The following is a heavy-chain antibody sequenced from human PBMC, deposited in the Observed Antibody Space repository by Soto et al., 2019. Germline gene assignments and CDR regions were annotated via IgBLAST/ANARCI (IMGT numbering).Heavy chain of an antibody. CDR2: IIPILGIA. V-gene: IGHV1-69*02. CDR1: GGTFSSYT. Sequence: QVQLVQSGAEVKKPGSSVKVSCKASGGTFSSYTISWVRQAPGQGLEWMGRIIPILGIANYAQKFPGRVTITADKSTSTAYMELSSLRSEDTAVYYCARGYCSSTSCPPGRYNWFDPWGQGTLVTVSS. D-gene: IGHD2-2*01. J-gene: IGHJ5*02. CDR3: ARGYCSSTSCPPGRYNWFDP.